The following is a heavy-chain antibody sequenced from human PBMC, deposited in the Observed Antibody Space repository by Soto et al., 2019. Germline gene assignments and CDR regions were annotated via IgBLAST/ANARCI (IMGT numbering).Heavy chain of an antibody. D-gene: IGHD6-19*01. CDR1: GFTFSSSA. CDR2: ISGGAVST. Sequence: EVQLLESGGGLGQPGGSLRLSCAASGFTFSSSAMSWVRQGPGKGLEWVSSISGGAVSTYYADSVKGRFTISRDNSKNTLFLQMNSLRADDTAVYYCAKGRYSTAWYGPFFDQWGQGTLVTVSS. V-gene: IGHV3-23*01. CDR3: AKGRYSTAWYGPFFDQ. J-gene: IGHJ4*02.